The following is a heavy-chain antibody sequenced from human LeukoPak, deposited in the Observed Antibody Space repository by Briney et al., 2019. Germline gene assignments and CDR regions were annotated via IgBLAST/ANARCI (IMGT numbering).Heavy chain of an antibody. CDR2: IYYSGST. CDR1: GGSISSSSYY. Sequence: PSETLSLTCTVSGGSISSSSYYWGWIRQPPGKGLEWIGSIYYSGSTYYNPSLKSRVTISVDTSKNQFSLKLSSVTAADTAVYYCARDLVGSHTGYSSGAWDYWGQGTLVTVSS. J-gene: IGHJ4*02. CDR3: ARDLVGSHTGYSSGAWDY. D-gene: IGHD3-9*01. V-gene: IGHV4-39*07.